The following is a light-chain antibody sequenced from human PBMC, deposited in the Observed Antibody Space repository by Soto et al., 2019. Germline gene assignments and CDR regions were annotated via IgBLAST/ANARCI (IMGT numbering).Light chain of an antibody. Sequence: QSVLTQPASVSGSPGQSITISCTGTSSDVGSYNLVSWYQQHPGNAPTLMIYECSKRPSGVSNRFSSSKSGNTPSLTISGLQAEGEAAYYCFSYAGSSTCDVFGTETKGTVL. CDR1: SSDVGSYNL. CDR3: FSYAGSSTCDV. V-gene: IGLV2-23*01. J-gene: IGLJ1*01. CDR2: ECS.